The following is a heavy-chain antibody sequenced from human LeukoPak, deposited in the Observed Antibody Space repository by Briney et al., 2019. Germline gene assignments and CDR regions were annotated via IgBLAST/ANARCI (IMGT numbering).Heavy chain of an antibody. CDR3: ARPALQFYYYYGMDV. D-gene: IGHD2-2*01. Sequence: PGGSLRLSCAASGFTFSSYGMHWVRQAPGKGLEWVAVISYDGSNKYYADSVKGRFTISRDNSKNTLYLQMNSLRAEDTAVYYCARPALQFYYYYGMDVWGQGTTVTVFS. J-gene: IGHJ6*02. V-gene: IGHV3-30*03. CDR1: GFTFSSYG. CDR2: ISYDGSNK.